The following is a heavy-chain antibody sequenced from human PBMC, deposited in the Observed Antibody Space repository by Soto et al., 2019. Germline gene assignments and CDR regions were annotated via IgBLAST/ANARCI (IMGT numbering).Heavy chain of an antibody. V-gene: IGHV3-23*01. CDR1: GFTFSSYA. CDR3: ATDRRPLFRFLAYFVWDY. CDR2: ISGSGGST. Sequence: GGSLRLSCAASGFTFSSYAMSWVRQAPGKGLEWVSAISGSGGSTYYADSVKGRFTISRDNSKNTLYLQMNSLRAEDTAVYYCATDRRPLFRFLAYFVWDYWGQGTLVTVSS. J-gene: IGHJ4*02. D-gene: IGHD3-3*01.